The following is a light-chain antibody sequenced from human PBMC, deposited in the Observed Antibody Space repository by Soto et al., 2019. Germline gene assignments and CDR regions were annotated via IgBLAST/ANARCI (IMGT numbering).Light chain of an antibody. CDR3: QQYGGSPGFT. V-gene: IGKV3-20*01. J-gene: IGKJ3*01. CDR2: GAS. Sequence: EIVLTQSPGTLSLSPGERATLSCRASQTACSNCLAWYQQKPGQAPRLLISGASNRATVIPDRFSGSGSGTDFFLTIIRLVPDDFSVYYCQQYGGSPGFTFGPGTRVEIK. CDR1: QTACSNC.